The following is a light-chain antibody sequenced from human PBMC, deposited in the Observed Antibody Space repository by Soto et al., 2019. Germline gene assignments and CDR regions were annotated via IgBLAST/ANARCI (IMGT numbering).Light chain of an antibody. CDR3: QQSYSTPRT. CDR1: QSVSSK. J-gene: IGKJ2*01. V-gene: IGKV3-15*01. Sequence: EIVMTQSPATLSVSPGERAALSCRASQSVSSKLAWYRQRPGQAPRLVIYDTSTRATGVPARFSGSGSGTEFTLTISSLQPEDFATYYCQQSYSTPRTFGQGTKLEIK. CDR2: DTS.